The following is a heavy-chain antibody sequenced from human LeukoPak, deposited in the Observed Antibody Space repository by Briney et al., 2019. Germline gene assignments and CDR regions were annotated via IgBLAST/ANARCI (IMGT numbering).Heavy chain of an antibody. CDR1: GFTFSSYA. V-gene: IGHV3-64*01. Sequence: GGSLRLSCAASGFTFSSYAMHWVRQAPGKGLEYVSAISSNGGSTYYANSVKGRFTISRDNSKNTLYLQMGSLRAEDMAVYYCARRTSSRNYYYGMDVWGQGTTVTVSS. CDR3: ARRTSSRNYYYGMDV. CDR2: ISSNGGST. J-gene: IGHJ6*02. D-gene: IGHD6-13*01.